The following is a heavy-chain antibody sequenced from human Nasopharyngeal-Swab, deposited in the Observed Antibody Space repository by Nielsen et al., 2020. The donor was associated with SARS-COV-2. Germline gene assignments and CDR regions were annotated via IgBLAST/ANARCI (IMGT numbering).Heavy chain of an antibody. CDR3: AKDWYYYDSSGQVGPGYFDP. CDR2: ISGSGGST. D-gene: IGHD3-22*01. J-gene: IGHJ5*02. CDR1: GFTFSSYA. Sequence: GGSLRLSCAASGFTFSSYAMSWVRQAPGKGLEWVSAISGSGGSTYYADSVKGRFTISRDNSKNTLYLQMNSLRAEDTAVYYCAKDWYYYDSSGQVGPGYFDPWGQGTLVTVSS. V-gene: IGHV3-23*01.